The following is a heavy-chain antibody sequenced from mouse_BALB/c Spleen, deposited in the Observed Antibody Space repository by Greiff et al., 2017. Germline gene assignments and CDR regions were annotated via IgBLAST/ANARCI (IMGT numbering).Heavy chain of an antibody. V-gene: IGHV5-12-2*01. CDR2: ISNGGGSI. CDR1: GFTFSSYT. CDR3: ARGGNYDYAMDY. Sequence: EVKLMASGGGLVQPGGSLKLSCAASGFTFSSYTMSWVRQTPEKRLEWVAYISNGGGSIYYPDTVKGRFTISRDNAKNTLYLQMSSMKSEDTAMYYCARGGNYDYAMDYWGQGTSVTVSS. D-gene: IGHD2-4*01. J-gene: IGHJ4*01.